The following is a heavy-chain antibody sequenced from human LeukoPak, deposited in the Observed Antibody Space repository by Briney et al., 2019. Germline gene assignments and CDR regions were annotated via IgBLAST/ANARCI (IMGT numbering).Heavy chain of an antibody. CDR3: VKGIAATGPWYFQH. CDR1: GFTFSSYG. Sequence: PGGSLRLSCAASGFTFSSYGMHWVRQAPGKGLEWVAVISYDGSNKYYADSVRGRFTISRDNSKNTLYLQMSSLRAEDTAVYYCVKGIAATGPWYFQHWGQGTLVTVSS. D-gene: IGHD6-13*01. J-gene: IGHJ1*01. V-gene: IGHV3-30*18. CDR2: ISYDGSNK.